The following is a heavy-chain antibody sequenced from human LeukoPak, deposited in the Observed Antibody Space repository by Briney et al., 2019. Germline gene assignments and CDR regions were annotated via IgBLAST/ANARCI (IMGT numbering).Heavy chain of an antibody. J-gene: IGHJ5*02. CDR2: IYYSGST. CDR1: GGSISSDY. CDR3: ARVGYSSGWYNWFDP. D-gene: IGHD6-19*01. V-gene: IGHV4-59*01. Sequence: SETLSLTCTVSGGSISSDYWSWIRQPPGKGLEWIGYIYYSGSTNYNPSLKSRVTIPVDTSKNQFSLKLSSVTAADTAVYYCARVGYSSGWYNWFDPWGQGTLVTVSS.